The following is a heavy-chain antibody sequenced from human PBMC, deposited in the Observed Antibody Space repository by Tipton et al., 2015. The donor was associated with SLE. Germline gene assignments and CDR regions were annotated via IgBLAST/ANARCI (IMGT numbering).Heavy chain of an antibody. CDR2: INHSGIT. J-gene: IGHJ3*02. Sequence: TLSLTCAVYGGSFSGYYWSWIRQPPGKGLEWIGEINHSGITNYNPSLKSRVTISVDTSKNQFSLKLSSVTAADTAVYYCAREPPRPDAFDIWGQGTMVTVS. CDR1: GGSFSGYY. CDR3: AREPPRPDAFDI. V-gene: IGHV4-34*01.